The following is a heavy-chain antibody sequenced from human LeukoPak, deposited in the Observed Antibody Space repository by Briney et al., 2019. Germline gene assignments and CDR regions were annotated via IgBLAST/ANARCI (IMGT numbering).Heavy chain of an antibody. J-gene: IGHJ4*02. V-gene: IGHV4-38-2*02. D-gene: IGHD5-18*01. CDR2: IYHSGST. Sequence: PSETLSLTCTVSGYSISSGYYWGWIRQPPGKGLEWIGSIYHSGSTYYNPSLKSRVTISVDTSKNQFSLKVGSMTAADTAVYYCARAGGYGLIDYWGQGTMVTVSS. CDR3: ARAGGYGLIDY. CDR1: GYSISSGYY.